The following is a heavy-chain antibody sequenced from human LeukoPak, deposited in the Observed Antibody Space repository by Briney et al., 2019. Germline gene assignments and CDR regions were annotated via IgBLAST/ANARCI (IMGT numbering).Heavy chain of an antibody. J-gene: IGHJ4*02. CDR1: GFTFSNAW. V-gene: IGHV3-23*01. Sequence: GGSLRLSCAASGFTFSNAWMSWVRQAPGKGLEWVSAISGSGGSTYYADSVKGRFTISRDNSKNTLYLQMNSLRAEDTAVYYCAKETNYDFWSGYLYYFDYWGQGTLVTVSS. CDR3: AKETNYDFWSGYLYYFDY. D-gene: IGHD3-3*01. CDR2: ISGSGGST.